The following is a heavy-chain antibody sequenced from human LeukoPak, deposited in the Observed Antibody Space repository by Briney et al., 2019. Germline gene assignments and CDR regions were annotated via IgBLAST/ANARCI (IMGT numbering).Heavy chain of an antibody. D-gene: IGHD3-9*01. CDR2: INHNGEAI. J-gene: IGHJ4*02. CDR1: GFPFSSHV. V-gene: IGHV3-48*02. CDR3: ARDYDWAFDF. Sequence: GGSLRLSCAASGFPFSSHVLRWVRQAAGKGVEWVAYINHNGEAIYYHDVVKGRFIISRDNAKNSLFLQMNGLRDEHTAVYYCARDYDWAFDFWGQGTRVTVS.